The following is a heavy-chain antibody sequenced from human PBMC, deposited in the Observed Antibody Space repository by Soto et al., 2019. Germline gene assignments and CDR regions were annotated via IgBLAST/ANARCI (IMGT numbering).Heavy chain of an antibody. J-gene: IGHJ5*02. CDR2: ISNDGSST. V-gene: IGHV3-74*01. D-gene: IGHD3-22*01. CDR3: VRDQDSRGYSVFNL. CDR1: GFTFSSYW. Sequence: GGSLRLSCAASGFTFSSYWMHWVRQCPGKGLVWVSRISNDGSSTTYADSVKGRFTISRDNARNTLYLQMNSLRADDTAVYFCVRDQDSRGYSVFNLWGQGAQVTVSS.